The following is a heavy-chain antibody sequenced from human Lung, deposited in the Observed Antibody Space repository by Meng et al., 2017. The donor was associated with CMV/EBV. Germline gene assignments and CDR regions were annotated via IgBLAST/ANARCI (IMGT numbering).Heavy chain of an antibody. CDR2: IFWNDEK. J-gene: IGHJ6*02. Sequence: SGXXLVXPTQTLTLTCTFSGFSLSTAGETVGWIRQPPGKALEWLALIFWNDEKHYSPSLKTRLSISKDASRNQVVLTMTNMDPVDTAAYYCVHRRWYSTYVLYAMDVXGQGXTVTVSS. V-gene: IGHV2-5*01. CDR1: GFSLSTAGET. D-gene: IGHD4-11*01. CDR3: VHRRWYSTYVLYAMDV.